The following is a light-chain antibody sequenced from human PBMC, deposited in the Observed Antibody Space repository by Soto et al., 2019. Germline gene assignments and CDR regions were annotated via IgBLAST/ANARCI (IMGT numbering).Light chain of an antibody. Sequence: DIQLTQSPSSLSASVGESVTVTCQASQDISVYLNWYQQKAGKAPKLLIYAASNLQSGVPSRFSGSKSGTDLTLTISSLQPEDFSTYCCRQSYSFPLTVGGGTTV. J-gene: IGKJ4*01. CDR3: RQSYSFPLT. CDR2: AAS. CDR1: QDISVY. V-gene: IGKV1-39*01.